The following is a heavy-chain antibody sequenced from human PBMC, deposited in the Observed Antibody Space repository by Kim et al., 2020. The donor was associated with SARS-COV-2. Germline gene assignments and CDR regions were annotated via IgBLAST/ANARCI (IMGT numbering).Heavy chain of an antibody. CDR2: KK. CDR3: ARDIRGTWFDP. V-gene: IGHV3-7*01. J-gene: IGHJ5*02. Sequence: KKYYLDSGKGRITISRDNAKNLMYLQMSGLRAEDTAVYYCARDIRGTWFDPWGQGTLVTVSS. D-gene: IGHD3-16*01.